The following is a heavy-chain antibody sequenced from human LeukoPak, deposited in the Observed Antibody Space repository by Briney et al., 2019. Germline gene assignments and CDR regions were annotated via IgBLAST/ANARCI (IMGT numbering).Heavy chain of an antibody. Sequence: PSETLSLTCTVSGGSISSSSYYWGWIRQPPGKGLEWIGSIYYSGSTYYNPSLKSRVTISVDTSKNQFSLKLSSVTAADTAVYYCAGIAAAGIRIYWGQGTLVTVSS. CDR3: AGIAAAGIRIY. CDR2: IYYSGST. CDR1: GGSISSSSYY. D-gene: IGHD6-13*01. V-gene: IGHV4-39*07. J-gene: IGHJ4*02.